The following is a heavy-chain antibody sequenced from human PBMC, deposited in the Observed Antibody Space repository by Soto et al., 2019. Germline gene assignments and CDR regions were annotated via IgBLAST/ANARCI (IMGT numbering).Heavy chain of an antibody. Sequence: EVQLLESRGGLIQPGGSLRLSCAAYGFTFSTYAMNWVRQGPGKGMEWVAVIVGDASSTAYAAPVRGRFTISRDSSKNTLYLQMNSLRVEDTAIYYCVKDVRPDGRYELDYCGQGPLVTVSS. J-gene: IGHJ4*02. CDR2: IVGDASST. V-gene: IGHV3-23*01. CDR1: GFTFSTYA. D-gene: IGHD1-20*01. CDR3: VKDVRPDGRYELDY.